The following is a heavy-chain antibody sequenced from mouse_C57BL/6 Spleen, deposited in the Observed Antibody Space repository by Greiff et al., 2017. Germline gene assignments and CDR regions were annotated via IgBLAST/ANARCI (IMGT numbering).Heavy chain of an antibody. V-gene: IGHV5-9*01. CDR2: ISGGGGNT. CDR3: ARGRLSNGDYYAMDY. J-gene: IGHJ4*01. Sequence: EVMLVESGGGLVKPGGSLKLSCAASGFTFSSYTMSWVRQTPEKRLEWVATISGGGGNTYYPDSVKGRFTISRDNAKNTLYLQMSSLMSEDTALYYCARGRLSNGDYYAMDYRGQGTSVTVSS. D-gene: IGHD2-5*01. CDR1: GFTFSSYT.